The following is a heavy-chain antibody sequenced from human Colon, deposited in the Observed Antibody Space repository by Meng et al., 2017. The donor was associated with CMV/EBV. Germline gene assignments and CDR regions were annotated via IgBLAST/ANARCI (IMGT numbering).Heavy chain of an antibody. CDR1: GGSMSSNC. Sequence: HVQLQESGPGLVKPSETLSLTCAVSGGSMSSNCWSWIRQPPGKGLEWIGYVCYNGITDYNPSLKSRVTISGETSKNQFSLQVSSVTAADTAMYYCALRGLAAGTFQHWGQGALVTVSS. D-gene: IGHD6-13*01. V-gene: IGHV4-59*01. CDR2: VCYNGIT. CDR3: ALRGLAAGTFQH. J-gene: IGHJ1*01.